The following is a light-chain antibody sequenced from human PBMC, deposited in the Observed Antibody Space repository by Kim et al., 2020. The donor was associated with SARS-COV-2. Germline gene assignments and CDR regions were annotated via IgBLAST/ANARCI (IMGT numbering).Light chain of an antibody. CDR2: RNN. CDR1: SNNVGNQG. CDR3: SAWDSSLSVWV. Sequence: QAGLTQPPSVSKGLRQTATLTCTGNSNNVGNQGAAWLQQHQGHPPRLLSYRNNNRPSGISERFSASRSGNTASLTITGLQPEYEADYYCSAWDSSLSVWVFGGGTQLTVL. V-gene: IGLV10-54*04. J-gene: IGLJ3*02.